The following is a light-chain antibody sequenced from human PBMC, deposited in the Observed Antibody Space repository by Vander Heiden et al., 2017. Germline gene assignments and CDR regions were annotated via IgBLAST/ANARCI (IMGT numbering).Light chain of an antibody. CDR3: AAWDDSPNGVV. CDR1: SSNIGSNT. J-gene: IGLJ2*01. CDR2: SNN. V-gene: IGLV1-44*01. Sequence: QSVLTQPPSASGTPGQRVTISCSGSSSNIGSNTVNWYQQLPGTAPELLIYSNNQRPSGVPDRFSGSKSGTSASLAISGLQSEDEADYYCAAWDDSPNGVVFGGGTKLTVL.